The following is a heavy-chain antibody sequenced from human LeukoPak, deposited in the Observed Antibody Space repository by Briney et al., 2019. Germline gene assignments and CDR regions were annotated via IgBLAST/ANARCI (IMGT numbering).Heavy chain of an antibody. CDR2: IIPIFGTA. CDR3: ARELESHKGI. CDR1: GGTLSSYA. D-gene: IGHD3-10*01. Sequence: ASVKVSCKASGGTLSSYAISWVRQAPGQGLEWMGGIIPIFGTANYAQKFQGRVTITADESTSTAYMELSSLRSEDTAVYYCARELESHKGIWGQGTLVTVSS. V-gene: IGHV1-69*13. J-gene: IGHJ4*02.